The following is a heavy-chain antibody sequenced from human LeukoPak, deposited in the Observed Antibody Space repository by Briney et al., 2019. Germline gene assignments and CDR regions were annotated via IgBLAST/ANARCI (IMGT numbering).Heavy chain of an antibody. CDR1: GFTFSSYV. V-gene: IGHV3-30*04. CDR3: AKVREKLWEDY. D-gene: IGHD3-16*01. Sequence: PGGSLRLSCAASGFTFSSYVMHWVRQAPGKGLEWVAVISYDGSNKYYADSVKGRFTISRDNSKNTLYLQMNSLRAEDTAVYYCAKVREKLWEDYWGQGTLVTVSS. J-gene: IGHJ4*02. CDR2: ISYDGSNK.